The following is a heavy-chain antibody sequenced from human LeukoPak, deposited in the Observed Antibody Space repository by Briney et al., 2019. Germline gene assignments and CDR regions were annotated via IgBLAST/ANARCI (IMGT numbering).Heavy chain of an antibody. CDR3: ARNRGHQQFDY. CDR2: ISYDGSNK. V-gene: IGHV3-30-3*01. CDR1: GFTFSRYA. J-gene: IGHJ4*02. Sequence: GGSLRLSCAAPGFTFSRYAMHWVRQAPGKGLEWVAVISYDGSNKYYADSVKGRFTISRDNSKNTLYLQMNSLRAEDTAVYYCARNRGHQQFDYWGQGTLVTVSS. D-gene: IGHD1/OR15-1a*01.